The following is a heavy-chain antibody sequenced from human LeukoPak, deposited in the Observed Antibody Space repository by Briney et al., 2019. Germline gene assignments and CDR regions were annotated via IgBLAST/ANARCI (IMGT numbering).Heavy chain of an antibody. CDR2: IYHSGST. V-gene: IGHV4-4*02. J-gene: IGHJ4*02. CDR1: GDSISSGNW. D-gene: IGHD3-22*01. Sequence: PSETLSLTCAVSGDSISSGNWWSWVRQPPGKGLEWIGEIYHSGSTNYNPSLKSRVTILVDKSKNQFSLKLNFVTAADTAVYYCARGEPNYYDSSGYEDYWGQGTLVTVSS. CDR3: ARGEPNYYDSSGYEDY.